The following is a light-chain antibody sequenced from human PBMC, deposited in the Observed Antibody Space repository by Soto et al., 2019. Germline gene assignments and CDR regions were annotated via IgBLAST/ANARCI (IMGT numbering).Light chain of an antibody. J-gene: IGLJ2*01. CDR2: TNN. CDR3: AAWADSLSGRV. Sequence: QSVLTQPPSASGTPGQRVTISCSGSSSNTGSNYVYWYQQLPGTAPKLLIDTNNQRPSGVPDRFSGSKSGTSASLAISGLRSEDEANYYCAAWADSLSGRVFGGGTKVTVL. CDR1: SSNTGSNY. V-gene: IGLV1-47*01.